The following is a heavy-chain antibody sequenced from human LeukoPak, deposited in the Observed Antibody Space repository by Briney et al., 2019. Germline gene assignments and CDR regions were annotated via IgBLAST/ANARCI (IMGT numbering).Heavy chain of an antibody. Sequence: SETLSLTCSVSGGSISSYYWNWIRQPPGKALEWIGYIYYSGSTNYNPSLKSRITITVDTSKNQFSQKASSVTAADTAVYYCARHQRRIAVAGVVVSGGVFDPWGQGTLVTVSS. CDR3: ARHQRRIAVAGVVVSGGVFDP. CDR1: GGSISSYY. D-gene: IGHD6-19*01. V-gene: IGHV4-59*08. CDR2: IYYSGST. J-gene: IGHJ5*02.